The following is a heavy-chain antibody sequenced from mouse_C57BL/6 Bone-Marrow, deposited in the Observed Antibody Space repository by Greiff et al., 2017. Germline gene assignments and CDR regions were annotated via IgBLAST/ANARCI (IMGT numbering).Heavy chain of an antibody. D-gene: IGHD2-1*01. Sequence: DVKLVESGGGLVKPGGSLKLSCAASGFTFSDYGMHWVRQAPEKGLEWVAYISSGSSTIYYADTVKGRFTISRDNAKNTLFLQMTSLRSEDTAMYYCARGYYDYVAMDYWGQGTSVTVSS. CDR1: GFTFSDYG. CDR3: ARGYYDYVAMDY. J-gene: IGHJ4*01. V-gene: IGHV5-17*01. CDR2: ISSGSSTI.